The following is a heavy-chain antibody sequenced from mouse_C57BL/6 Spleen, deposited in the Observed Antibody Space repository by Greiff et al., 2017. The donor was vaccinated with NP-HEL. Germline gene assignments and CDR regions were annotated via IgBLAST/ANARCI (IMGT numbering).Heavy chain of an antibody. Sequence: QVQLQQPGAELVRPGSSVKLSCKASGYTFTSYWMDWVKQRPGQGLEWIGNIYPSDSETHYNQKFKDKATLTVDQSSSTAYMQLSSLTSEDSAVYYCARRYYGRYWYFDVWGTGTTVTVSS. V-gene: IGHV1-61*01. CDR1: GYTFTSYW. CDR2: IYPSDSET. D-gene: IGHD1-1*01. CDR3: ARRYYGRYWYFDV. J-gene: IGHJ1*03.